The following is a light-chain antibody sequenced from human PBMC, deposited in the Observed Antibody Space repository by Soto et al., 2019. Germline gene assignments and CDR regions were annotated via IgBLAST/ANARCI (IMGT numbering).Light chain of an antibody. CDR1: QSISSW. CDR2: QAS. V-gene: IGKV1-5*03. Sequence: DIQMTQSPSTLSASAGDRVTITCRASQSISSWLAWYQQKPGKAPKLLIYQASSLQGGVPSRFSGGGSGTEFTLTISSLQPDDFATYYCQQYNSPPYTFGQGTKLEIK. CDR3: QQYNSPPYT. J-gene: IGKJ2*01.